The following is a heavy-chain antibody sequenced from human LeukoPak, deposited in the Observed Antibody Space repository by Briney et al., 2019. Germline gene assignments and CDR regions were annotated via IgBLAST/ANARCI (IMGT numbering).Heavy chain of an antibody. CDR3: AKDSLQRGYSYGYSLYYGMDA. Sequence: GESLKISCAASGFTFSTYWMTWVRQAPGKGLEWVANLKQDGSEKYYVDSVKGRFTISRDNANNSLYLQMNSLRAEDTAVYYCAKDSLQRGYSYGYSLYYGMDAWGQGTTVTVSS. D-gene: IGHD5-18*01. CDR1: GFTFSTYW. J-gene: IGHJ6*02. V-gene: IGHV3-7*05. CDR2: LKQDGSEK.